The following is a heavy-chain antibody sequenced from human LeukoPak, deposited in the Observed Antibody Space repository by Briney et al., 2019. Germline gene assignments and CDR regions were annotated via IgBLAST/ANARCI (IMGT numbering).Heavy chain of an antibody. CDR3: ARQVDCRSTGCQDY. Sequence: SETLSLTCTVSGGSISGSSFYWTWFRQPPGKGLEWIGFIYQSGTTYYNPSLQSRVNISVDTSKNHFSLRLASLTAADTALYYCARQVDCRSTGCQDYWGQGTLVTVSS. CDR2: IYQSGTT. D-gene: IGHD2-2*01. CDR1: GGSISGSSFY. J-gene: IGHJ4*02. V-gene: IGHV4-39*01.